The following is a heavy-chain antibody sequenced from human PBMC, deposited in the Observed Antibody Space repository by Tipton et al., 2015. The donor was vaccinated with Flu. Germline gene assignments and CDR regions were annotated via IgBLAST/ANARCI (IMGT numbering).Heavy chain of an antibody. Sequence: TLSLTCAVSGYSFSSGYYWAWIRQPPGKGLEWIGSIYHSGSTWYNPSLKSRVTISVDTSKNHFSLKLSSVTAADTAVYYCAYLGYYDNSGYYYEDFWGQGTLVTVSS. CDR2: IYHSGST. J-gene: IGHJ4*02. CDR3: AYLGYYDNSGYYYEDF. CDR1: GYSFSSGYY. V-gene: IGHV4-38-2*01. D-gene: IGHD3-22*01.